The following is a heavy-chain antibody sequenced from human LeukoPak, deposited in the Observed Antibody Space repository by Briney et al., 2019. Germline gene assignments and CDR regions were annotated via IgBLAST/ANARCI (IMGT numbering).Heavy chain of an antibody. CDR3: ARDGGYCSGGSCYQFDY. V-gene: IGHV4-38-2*02. Sequence: SETLSLTCAVSGYSISSGYYWGWIRQPPGKGLEWIGSIYHSGSTYYNPSLKSRVTISVDTSKNQFFLKLSSVTAADTAVYYCARDGGYCSGGSCYQFDYWGQGTLVTVSS. CDR1: GYSISSGYY. D-gene: IGHD2-15*01. J-gene: IGHJ4*02. CDR2: IYHSGST.